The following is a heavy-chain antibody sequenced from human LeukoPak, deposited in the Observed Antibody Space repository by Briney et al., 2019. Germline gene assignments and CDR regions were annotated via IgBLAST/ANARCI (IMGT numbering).Heavy chain of an antibody. CDR2: IYPSGST. D-gene: IGHD3-9*01. CDR3: ARHPPTIFGHFDL. CDR1: GDSISTINYY. Sequence: SQTLSLTRTVSGDSISTINYYWSWIRQPAGKGLEWIGRIYPSGSTNYNPSLKSRVTISVDTSKNQFSLKMTSVTAADTAVYYCARHPPTIFGHFDLWGRGTLVTVSS. J-gene: IGHJ2*01. V-gene: IGHV4-61*02.